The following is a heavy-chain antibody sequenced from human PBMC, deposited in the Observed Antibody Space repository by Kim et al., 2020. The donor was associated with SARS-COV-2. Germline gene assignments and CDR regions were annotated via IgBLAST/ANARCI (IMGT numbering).Heavy chain of an antibody. J-gene: IGHJ4*02. CDR3: ATRRR. Sequence: GGSLRLSCAVSGFIVSSDFMIWVRQAPGKGLDWVSTIYKKGHTFYLDSTKGRFTIARDNSKNTLPLQMNSLRAEDAAVYSCATRRRWVQGTLVPVSS. CDR2: IYKKGHT. CDR1: GFIVSSDF. V-gene: IGHV3-53*01.